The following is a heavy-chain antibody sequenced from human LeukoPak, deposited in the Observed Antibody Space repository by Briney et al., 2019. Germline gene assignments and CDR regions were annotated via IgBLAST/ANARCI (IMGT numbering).Heavy chain of an antibody. CDR1: GGSISDYY. J-gene: IGHJ2*01. V-gene: IGHV4-59*08. CDR2: IYYSGST. Sequence: SETLSLTCTVSGGSISDYYWSWIRQPPVKGLEYIGYIYYSGSTNYNPSLKSRVTISVDTSKNQFSLKLSSVTAADTAVYYCAKGSSTYSITSYWYFDLWGRGTLVTVSS. D-gene: IGHD6-13*01. CDR3: AKGSSTYSITSYWYFDL.